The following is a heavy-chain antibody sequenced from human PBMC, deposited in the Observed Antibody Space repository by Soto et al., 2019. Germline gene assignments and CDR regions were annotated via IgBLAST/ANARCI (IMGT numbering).Heavy chain of an antibody. V-gene: IGHV1-69*13. CDR3: ARAVPSAMGTSYHCDGMHV. J-gene: IGHJ6*02. D-gene: IGHD5-18*01. CDR1: GGTFSSYA. Sequence: ASVQVSCKASGGTFSSYAISWVRQAPGQGLEWMGGFIPIFGTANYAQKFQGRVTITADASTSTAYMVLSSLRSEDTAVYYCARAVPSAMGTSYHCDGMHVWGQVTTVTVCS. CDR2: FIPIFGTA.